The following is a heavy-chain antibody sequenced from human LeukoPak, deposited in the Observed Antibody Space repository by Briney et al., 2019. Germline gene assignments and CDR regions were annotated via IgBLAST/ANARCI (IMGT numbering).Heavy chain of an antibody. Sequence: KSSETLSLTCTVSGYSTSSGYYWGWIRQPPGKGLEWIGYIYYSGSTNYNPSLKSRVTISVDTSKNQFSLKLSSVTAADTAVYYCARAMIDHAFDIWGQGTMVTVSS. CDR3: ARAMIDHAFDI. CDR2: IYYSGST. CDR1: GYSTSSGYY. V-gene: IGHV4-38-2*02. D-gene: IGHD3-22*01. J-gene: IGHJ3*02.